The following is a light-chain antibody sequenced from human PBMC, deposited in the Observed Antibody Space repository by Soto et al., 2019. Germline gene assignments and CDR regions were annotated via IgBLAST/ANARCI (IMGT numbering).Light chain of an antibody. CDR1: QTISGW. J-gene: IGKJ1*01. CDR3: QHYNSYSEA. CDR2: KAS. Sequence: IQMTQSRSTLSGSVGARFTITCRARQTISGWLAWYQQNPLTAPKLFIYKASTLSSGVPSRFSGSGYGTEFNLTISSLQPDDFATYYCQHYNSYSEAFGQGTKVDI. V-gene: IGKV1-5*03.